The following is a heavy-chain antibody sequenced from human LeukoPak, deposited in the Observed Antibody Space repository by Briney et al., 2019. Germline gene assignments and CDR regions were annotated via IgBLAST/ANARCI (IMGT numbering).Heavy chain of an antibody. Sequence: GGPLRLSCAASGFTFSSYAMSWVRQAPGKGLEWVSAISGRGGSTYYADSGKGRFTISRDNSKNTLYLQMNSLRAEDTAVYYCANFIAAAGTRGTDYWGQGTLVAVSS. CDR1: GFTFSSYA. CDR2: ISGRGGST. CDR3: ANFIAAAGTRGTDY. D-gene: IGHD6-13*01. V-gene: IGHV3-23*01. J-gene: IGHJ4*02.